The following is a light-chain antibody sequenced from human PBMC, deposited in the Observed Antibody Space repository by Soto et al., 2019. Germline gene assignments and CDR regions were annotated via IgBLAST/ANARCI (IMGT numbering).Light chain of an antibody. V-gene: IGKV1-33*01. CDR3: QQYDSFPFT. CDR2: DAS. Sequence: DIQMTQSPSSLSASVGDRVTITCQASQDISKYLNWYQQQPGKAPKLLIYDASNLETGVPSRFSGTGSGAYYTFTISSLQPEDFATYHCQQYDSFPFTFGPGTKVEIK. J-gene: IGKJ3*01. CDR1: QDISKY.